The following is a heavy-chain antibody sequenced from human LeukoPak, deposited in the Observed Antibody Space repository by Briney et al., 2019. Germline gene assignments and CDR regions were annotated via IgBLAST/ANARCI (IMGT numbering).Heavy chain of an antibody. CDR2: IYHSGST. CDR3: ARNGGNSDFDY. D-gene: IGHD4-23*01. Sequence: SETLSLTCAVSGGSISSSSGNCWTWVRQPPGKGLEWIGEIYHSGSTNYSPSLKSRVTMLLDKSKNQFSLKLSSVTAADTAVYYCARNGGNSDFDYWGQGTLVTVSS. V-gene: IGHV4-4*02. J-gene: IGHJ4*02. CDR1: GGSISSSSGNC.